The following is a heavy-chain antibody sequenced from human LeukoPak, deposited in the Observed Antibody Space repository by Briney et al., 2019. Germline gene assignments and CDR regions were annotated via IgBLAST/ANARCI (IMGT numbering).Heavy chain of an antibody. CDR3: ARTTIAVAMDY. CDR2: NYYSGST. D-gene: IGHD6-19*01. J-gene: IGHJ4*01. V-gene: IGHV4-59*08. Sequence: SETLFLTCTVSGGSISSYYWSWSRQPPGKGVEWIGNNYYSGSTNYNPSLKSRVTISVDTSKNQFSLKLSSVTAADTAVYYCARTTIAVAMDYWGQGTLVTDSS. CDR1: GGSISSYY.